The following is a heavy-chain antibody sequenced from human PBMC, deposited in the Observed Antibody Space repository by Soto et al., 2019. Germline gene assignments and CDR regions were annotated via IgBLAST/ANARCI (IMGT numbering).Heavy chain of an antibody. D-gene: IGHD4-17*01. Sequence: PSETLSLTCSVFGGSMSPYYWSWIRQSPGKGLEWIANIYYRGNTNYNPSLESRVTISIDTSKNQFSLKLSSVTAADTAVYYCARRYGPSYDYWGQGTLVTVSS. CDR3: ARRYGPSYDY. V-gene: IGHV4-59*01. J-gene: IGHJ4*02. CDR1: GGSMSPYY. CDR2: IYYRGNT.